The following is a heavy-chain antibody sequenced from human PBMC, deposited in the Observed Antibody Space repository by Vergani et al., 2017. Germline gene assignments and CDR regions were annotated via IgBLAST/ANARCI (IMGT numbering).Heavy chain of an antibody. J-gene: IGHJ6*02. CDR1: GFTFSSYA. D-gene: IGHD3-10*01. Sequence: EVQLLESGGGLVQPGGSLRLSCAASGFTFSSYAMSWVRQAPGKGLEWVSAISGSGGSTYYADSVKGRFTISRDNAKRSVFLQMNSLRAEDTAVYYCARTGEWMRSNNGPPDYVFALDVWGQGTTVIVSS. CDR3: ARTGEWMRSNNGPPDYVFALDV. V-gene: IGHV3-23*01. CDR2: ISGSGGST.